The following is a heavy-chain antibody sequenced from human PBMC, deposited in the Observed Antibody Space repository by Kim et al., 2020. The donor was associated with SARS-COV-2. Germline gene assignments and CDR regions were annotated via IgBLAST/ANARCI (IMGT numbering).Heavy chain of an antibody. CDR1: GYTFTSYD. D-gene: IGHD3-22*01. Sequence: ASVKVSCKASGYTFTSYDINWVRQATGQGLEWMGWMNPNSGNTGYAQKFQGRVTMTRNTSISTAYMELSSLRSEDTAVYYCARGPGGWLLLEGVYYFDYWGQGTLVTVSS. CDR2: MNPNSGNT. CDR3: ARGPGGWLLLEGVYYFDY. J-gene: IGHJ4*02. V-gene: IGHV1-8*01.